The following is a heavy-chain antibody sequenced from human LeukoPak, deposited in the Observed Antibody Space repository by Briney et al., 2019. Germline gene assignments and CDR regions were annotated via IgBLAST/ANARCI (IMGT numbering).Heavy chain of an antibody. CDR2: INPNSGGT. J-gene: IGHJ5*02. D-gene: IGHD3-22*01. V-gene: IGHV1-2*02. Sequence: ASVKVSCKASGYTFTGYYMHWVRQAPGQGLEWMGWINPNSGGTNYAQKFQGRVTMTRDTSISTAYMELSSLRSEDTAVYYCAREYDSSGYYSNWFDPWGQGTLVTVSS. CDR1: GYTFTGYY. CDR3: AREYDSSGYYSNWFDP.